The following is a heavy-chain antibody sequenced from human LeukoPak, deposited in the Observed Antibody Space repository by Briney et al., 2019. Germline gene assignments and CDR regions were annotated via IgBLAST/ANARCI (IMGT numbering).Heavy chain of an antibody. D-gene: IGHD3-10*01. J-gene: IGHJ4*02. Sequence: GGSLRLSCAASGFTVSSNYMSWVRQAPGKGLEWVSSISSSSSYIYYADSVKGRFTISRDNAKNSLYLQMNSLRAEDTAVYYCARGSGSYYNDDDYWGQGTLVTVSS. CDR1: GFTVSSNY. CDR3: ARGSGSYYNDDDY. CDR2: ISSSSSYI. V-gene: IGHV3-21*01.